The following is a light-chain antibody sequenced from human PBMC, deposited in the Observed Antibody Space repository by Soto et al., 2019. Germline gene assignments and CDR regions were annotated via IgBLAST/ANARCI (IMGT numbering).Light chain of an antibody. J-gene: IGKJ1*01. CDR1: QTITTW. Sequence: DIQMTQSPSTLSASVGDRVTITSRASQTITTWLAWYQQKPGKAPKLLIYDASTLESGVPSRFSGSGSGTEFSLTISSLQPDDFASYYCQQYNTLSGTFGQGTKVDIK. CDR2: DAS. V-gene: IGKV1-5*01. CDR3: QQYNTLSGT.